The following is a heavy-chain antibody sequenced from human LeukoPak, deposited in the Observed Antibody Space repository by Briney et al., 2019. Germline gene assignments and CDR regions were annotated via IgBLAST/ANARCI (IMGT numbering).Heavy chain of an antibody. CDR3: AKDEEGNYID. J-gene: IGHJ4*02. V-gene: IGHV3-23*01. D-gene: IGHD4-11*01. Sequence: GGSLRFSCAASGFTFSNAWMNWVRQAPGKGLEWVSAISGSGGSTYYADSVKGRFTISRDNSKNTLYLQMNSLRAEDTAVYYCAKDEEGNYIDWGRGTLVTVSS. CDR2: ISGSGGST. CDR1: GFTFSNAW.